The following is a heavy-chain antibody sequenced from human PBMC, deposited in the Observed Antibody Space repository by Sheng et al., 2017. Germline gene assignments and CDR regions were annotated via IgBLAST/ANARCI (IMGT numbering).Heavy chain of an antibody. Sequence: QLQLQESGPGLVKPSETLSLTCTVSGGSISSSSYYWGWIRQPPGKGLEWIGSIYYSGSTYYNPSLKSRVTISVDTSKNQFSLKLSSVTAADTAVYYCARDLDCSGGSCSGAFDIWGQGTMVTV. V-gene: IGHV4-39*07. J-gene: IGHJ3*02. CDR2: IYYSGST. D-gene: IGHD2-15*01. CDR1: GGSISSSSYY. CDR3: ARDLDCSGGSCSGAFDI.